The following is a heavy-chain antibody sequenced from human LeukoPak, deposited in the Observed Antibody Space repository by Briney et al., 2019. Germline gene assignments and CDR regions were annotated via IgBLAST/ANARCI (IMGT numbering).Heavy chain of an antibody. CDR2: INHSGST. J-gene: IGHJ6*03. CDR1: GGSFSGYY. D-gene: IGHD1-26*01. CDR3: SGSYLYYYYYMNV. V-gene: IGHV4-34*03. Sequence: NPSETLSLTCAVYGGSFSGYYWSWIRQPPGKGLEWIGEINHSGSTNYNLSLKSRVTISVDTSKNQFSLKLSSVTAADTAVCYCSGSYLYYYYYMNVWGKGTTVTISS.